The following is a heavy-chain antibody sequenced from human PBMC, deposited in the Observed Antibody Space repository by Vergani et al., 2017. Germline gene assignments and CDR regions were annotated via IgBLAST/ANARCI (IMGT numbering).Heavy chain of an antibody. D-gene: IGHD7-27*01. CDR1: GGTFSSYA. CDR2: INTNTGNP. J-gene: IGHJ5*02. CDR3: ARDSRANWGSRWFDP. V-gene: IGHV7-4-1*02. Sequence: QVQLVQSGAEVKKPGSSVKVSCKASGGTFSSYAMNWVRQAPGQGLEWMGWINTNTGNPTYAQGFTGRFVFSLDTSVSTAYLQISSLKAEDTAVYYCARDSRANWGSRWFDPWGQGTLVTVSS.